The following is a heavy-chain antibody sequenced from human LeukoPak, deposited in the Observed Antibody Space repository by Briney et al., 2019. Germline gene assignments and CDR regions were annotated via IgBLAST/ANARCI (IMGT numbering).Heavy chain of an antibody. Sequence: PSETLSLTCAVYGGSFSGYYWSWIRQPPGKGLGWIGEINHSGSTNYNPSLKSRVTISVDTSKNQFSLKLSSVTAADTAVYYCARIAYYYDSSGRPDAFDIWGQGTMVTVSS. D-gene: IGHD3-22*01. V-gene: IGHV4-34*01. CDR1: GGSFSGYY. CDR3: ARIAYYYDSSGRPDAFDI. CDR2: INHSGST. J-gene: IGHJ3*02.